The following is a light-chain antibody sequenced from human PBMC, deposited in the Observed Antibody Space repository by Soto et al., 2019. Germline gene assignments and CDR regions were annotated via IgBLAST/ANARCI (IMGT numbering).Light chain of an antibody. CDR3: QQYGSSPQT. J-gene: IGKJ4*01. CDR1: QSVSSSY. Sequence: EIVMTQSPATLSVSPGERATLSCRASQSVSSSYLAWYQQKPGQAPRLLIQGASSRATGIPDRFSGRGSGTDFTLTISSLEPEDFAMYYCQQYGSSPQTFGGGTKVDIK. CDR2: GAS. V-gene: IGKV3-20*01.